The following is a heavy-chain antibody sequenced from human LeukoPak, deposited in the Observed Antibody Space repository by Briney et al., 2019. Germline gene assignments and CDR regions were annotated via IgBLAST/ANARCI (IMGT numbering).Heavy chain of an antibody. CDR3: ARGPEWYYFDY. Sequence: SETLSLTCTVSGGSISSYYWSWIRQTPGKGLEWIGYIYYSGSAIYSPSLKSRVTISVDTSKNQFSLRLSSVTAADTAVYYCARGPEWYYFDYWGQGALVTVSS. V-gene: IGHV4-59*08. CDR2: IYYSGSA. CDR1: GGSISSYY. D-gene: IGHD3-3*01. J-gene: IGHJ4*02.